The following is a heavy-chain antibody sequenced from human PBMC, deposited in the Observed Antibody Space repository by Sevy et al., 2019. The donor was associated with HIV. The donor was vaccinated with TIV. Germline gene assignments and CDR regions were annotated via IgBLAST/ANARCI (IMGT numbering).Heavy chain of an antibody. Sequence: GGSLRLSCAASGFTVSSSYMTWVRQPPGKGLEWVSVIYSGGSTYYADSVKGRFTISRDNSKNTLYLQMNSLRAEDTAVYYCAKEGSDVWGSYRPFDYWGQGTLVTVSS. J-gene: IGHJ4*02. D-gene: IGHD3-16*02. CDR2: IYSGGST. CDR3: AKEGSDVWGSYRPFDY. CDR1: GFTVSSSY. V-gene: IGHV3-53*01.